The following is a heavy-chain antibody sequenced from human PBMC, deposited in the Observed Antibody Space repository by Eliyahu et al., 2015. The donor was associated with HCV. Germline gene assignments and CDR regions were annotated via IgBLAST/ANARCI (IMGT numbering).Heavy chain of an antibody. CDR2: IYYSGST. CDR3: ARDPTPIGDAFDI. CDR1: GGSISSYY. D-gene: IGHD1-26*01. Sequence: QVQLQESGPGLVKPSETLSLTCTVSGGSISSYYWSWIRQPPGKGLGWIGDIYYSGSTNYNPSLKSRVTISVDTSKNQFSLKLSSVTAADTAVYYCARDPTPIGDAFDIWGQGTMVTVSS. J-gene: IGHJ3*02. V-gene: IGHV4-59*01.